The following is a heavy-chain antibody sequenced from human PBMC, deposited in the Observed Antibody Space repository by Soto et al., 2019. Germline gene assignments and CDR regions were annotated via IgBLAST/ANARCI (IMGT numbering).Heavy chain of an antibody. V-gene: IGHV3-43D*03. Sequence: GGSLRLSCAASGFTFDDYAMHWVRQAPGKGLEWVSLISWDGGSTYYADSVKGRFTISRENSKNSLYLQMNSLRAEDTALYYCAKEGYYGSGSYYYYGMDVWGQGTTVTVSS. J-gene: IGHJ6*02. D-gene: IGHD3-10*01. CDR3: AKEGYYGSGSYYYYGMDV. CDR1: GFTFDDYA. CDR2: ISWDGGST.